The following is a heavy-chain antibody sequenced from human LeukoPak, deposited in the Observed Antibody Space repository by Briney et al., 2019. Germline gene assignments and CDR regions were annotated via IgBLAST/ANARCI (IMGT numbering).Heavy chain of an antibody. V-gene: IGHV3-23*01. CDR3: AKDSSGYLAEYFQH. Sequence: GGSLRLSCAASGFTFSNYALSWVRQAPGKGLEWVSGISASGVNTYYADSVKGRFTISRDNSKNTLYLQMNSLRAEDTAVYYCAKDSSGYLAEYFQHWGQGTLVTVSS. CDR1: GFTFSNYA. CDR2: ISASGVNT. D-gene: IGHD3-22*01. J-gene: IGHJ1*01.